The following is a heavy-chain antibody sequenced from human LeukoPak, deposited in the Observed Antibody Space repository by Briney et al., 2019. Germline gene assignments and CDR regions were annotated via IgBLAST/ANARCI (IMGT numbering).Heavy chain of an antibody. J-gene: IGHJ3*02. Sequence: GGSLRLSCAASGFTFSTYWMHWVSQAPGKGLVWVSRINGDASDTSYADSVRGRFTISRDNAKNTLFLQMNSLRAEDTAVYYCARQWWIAARRGAFDIWGQGTMVTVSS. CDR1: GFTFSTYW. CDR2: INGDASDT. CDR3: ARQWWIAARRGAFDI. D-gene: IGHD6-6*01. V-gene: IGHV3-74*01.